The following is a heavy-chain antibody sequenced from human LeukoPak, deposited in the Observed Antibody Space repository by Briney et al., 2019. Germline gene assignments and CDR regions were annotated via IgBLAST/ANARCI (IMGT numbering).Heavy chain of an antibody. CDR3: ARGQPLLRYFDWLEPY. Sequence: KPSETLSLTCAVYGGSFSGYYWSWIRQPPGKGLEWIGEINHSGSTNYNPSLKSRVTISVDTSKNQFSLKLSSVTAADTAVYYCARGQPLLRYFDWLEPYWGQGTLVTVSS. D-gene: IGHD3-9*01. J-gene: IGHJ4*02. V-gene: IGHV4-34*01. CDR2: INHSGST. CDR1: GGSFSGYY.